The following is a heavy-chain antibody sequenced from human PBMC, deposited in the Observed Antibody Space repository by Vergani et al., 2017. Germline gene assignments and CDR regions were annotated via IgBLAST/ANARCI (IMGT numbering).Heavy chain of an antibody. CDR3: ARXQACGLQDDDAFYI. D-gene: IGHD5-24*01. J-gene: IGHJ3*02. V-gene: IGHV1-2*02. Sequence: QVQLVQSGAEVKKPGASVKVSCKASGYTFTGYYMHWVRQAPGQGLEWMGWINPNSGGTYYAQKFQGRVTMTRDTSISTAYMELSRLRSDDTAVYYCARXQACGLQDDDAFYIWGRGIMVTVSS. CDR1: GYTFTGYY. CDR2: INPNSGGT.